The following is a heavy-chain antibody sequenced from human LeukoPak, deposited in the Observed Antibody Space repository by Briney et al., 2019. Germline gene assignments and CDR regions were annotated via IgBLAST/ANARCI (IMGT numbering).Heavy chain of an antibody. CDR1: GFTFSSYW. D-gene: IGHD2-2*02. Sequence: GGSLRLSCAASGFTFSSYWMSWVRQAPGKGLEWVANIKQNGSEKYYVDSVKGRFTISRDNAKNSLYLQMNSLRAEDTAVYYCARVGVVPAAINNWFDPWGQGTLVTVSS. CDR3: ARVGVVPAAINNWFDP. J-gene: IGHJ5*02. CDR2: IKQNGSEK. V-gene: IGHV3-7*01.